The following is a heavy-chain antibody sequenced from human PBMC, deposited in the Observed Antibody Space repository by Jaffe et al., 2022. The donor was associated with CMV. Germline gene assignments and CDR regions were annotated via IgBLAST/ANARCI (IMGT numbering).Heavy chain of an antibody. J-gene: IGHJ6*02. CDR1: GFTFSSYD. CDR2: IGTAGDT. CDR3: ARAPGAAAGTDGGMDV. V-gene: IGHV3-13*01. Sequence: EVQLVESGGGLVQPGGSLRLSCAASGFTFSSYDMHWVRQATGKGLEWVSAIGTAGDTYYPGSVKGRFTISRENAKNSLYLQMNSLRAGDTAVYYCARAPGAAAGTDGGMDVWGQGTTVTVSS. D-gene: IGHD6-13*01.